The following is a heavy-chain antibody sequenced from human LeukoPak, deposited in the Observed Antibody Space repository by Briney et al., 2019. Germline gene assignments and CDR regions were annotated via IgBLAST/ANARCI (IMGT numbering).Heavy chain of an antibody. CDR1: GFTFSSYS. Sequence: SGGSLRLSCAASGFTFSSYSMNWVRQAPGKGLEWVSYISSSSSTIYYADSVKGRFTISRDNAKNSLYLQMNSLRAEDTAVYYCARVASSSPSDYWGQGTLVTVSS. CDR2: ISSSSSTI. D-gene: IGHD6-6*01. V-gene: IGHV3-48*01. J-gene: IGHJ4*02. CDR3: ARVASSSPSDY.